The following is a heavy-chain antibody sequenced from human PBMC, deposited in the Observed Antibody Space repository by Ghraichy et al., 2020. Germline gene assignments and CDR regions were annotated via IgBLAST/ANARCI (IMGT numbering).Heavy chain of an antibody. D-gene: IGHD1-14*01. CDR3: AQPDPTALGRPFDY. J-gene: IGHJ4*02. CDR1: GGSFSGSY. V-gene: IGHV4-34*01. CDR2: INHKGST. Sequence: SETLSLTCAVYGGSFSGSYWTWIRQPPGKGLEWIGEINHKGSTTYNPSLKSRVTISVDTSKNQFSLKLSSVTAADTAVYYCAQPDPTALGRPFDYWDQGTLVTVSS.